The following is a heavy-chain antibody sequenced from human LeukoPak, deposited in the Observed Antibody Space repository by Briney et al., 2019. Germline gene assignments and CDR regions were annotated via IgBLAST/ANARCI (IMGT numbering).Heavy chain of an antibody. CDR2: INPNSGGT. CDR1: GYTFTGYY. J-gene: IGHJ5*02. CDR3: ARGGRGMVRGVITPNYNWFDP. V-gene: IGHV1-2*02. Sequence: ASVKVSCKASGYTFTGYYIHWVRQAPGQGLEWMGWINPNSGGTYYTQKFQDRVTMTRDTSINTAYMELSRLRSDDTAVYYCARGGRGMVRGVITPNYNWFDPWGQGTLVTVSS. D-gene: IGHD3-10*01.